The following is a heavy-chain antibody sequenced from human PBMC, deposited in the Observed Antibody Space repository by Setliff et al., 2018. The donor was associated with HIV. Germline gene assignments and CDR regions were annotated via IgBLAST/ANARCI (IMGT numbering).Heavy chain of an antibody. V-gene: IGHV4-38-2*01. CDR1: GYSISSGYY. D-gene: IGHD1-26*01. J-gene: IGHJ4*02. Sequence: PSETLSLTCAVSGYSISSGYYWGWIRQPPGKGLEWIGSIYHGGSTLYNRSLESRVTISVDTSKNQLSLNLRSATAADTAVYYCARVPPRWGATRDYWGQGTLVTVSS. CDR2: IYHGGST. CDR3: ARVPPRWGATRDY.